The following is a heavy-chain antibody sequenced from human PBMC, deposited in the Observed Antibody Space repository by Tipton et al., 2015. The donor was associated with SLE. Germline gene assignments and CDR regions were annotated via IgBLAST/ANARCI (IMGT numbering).Heavy chain of an antibody. J-gene: IGHJ4*02. CDR1: GGSFSGYY. CDR3: ARDHGSSGDY. D-gene: IGHD1-26*01. CDR2: INHSGST. Sequence: TLSLTCAVYGGSFSGYYWSWIRQPPGKGLEWIGEINHSGSTNYNPSLKSRVTISVDTSKNQFSLKLRSVTAADTAVYYCARDHGSSGDYWGQGTLVTVSS. V-gene: IGHV4-34*01.